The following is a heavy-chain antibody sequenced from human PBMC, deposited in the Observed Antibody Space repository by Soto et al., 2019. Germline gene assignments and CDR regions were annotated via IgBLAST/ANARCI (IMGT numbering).Heavy chain of an antibody. V-gene: IGHV1-2*04. D-gene: IGHD1-26*01. Sequence: GASVKVSCKASGYTFTGYYMHWVRQAPGQGLEWMGWINPNSGGTNYAQKFQGWVTMTRDTSISTAYMELSRLRSDDTAVYYCARSVVDSGSYFDYWGQGTLVTVSS. J-gene: IGHJ4*02. CDR2: INPNSGGT. CDR3: ARSVVDSGSYFDY. CDR1: GYTFTGYY.